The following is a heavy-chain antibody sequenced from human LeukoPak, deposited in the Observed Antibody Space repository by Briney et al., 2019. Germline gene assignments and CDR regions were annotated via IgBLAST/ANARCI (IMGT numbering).Heavy chain of an antibody. V-gene: IGHV4-59*01. CDR2: IYYSGST. Sequence: SETLSLTRTVSGGSISSYYWSWIRQPPGKGLEWIGYIYYSGSTNYNPSLKSRVTISVDTSKNQFSLKLSSVTAADTAVYYCARDHGATSDYWGQGTLCAVSS. J-gene: IGHJ4*02. D-gene: IGHD5-12*01. CDR1: GGSISSYY. CDR3: ARDHGATSDY.